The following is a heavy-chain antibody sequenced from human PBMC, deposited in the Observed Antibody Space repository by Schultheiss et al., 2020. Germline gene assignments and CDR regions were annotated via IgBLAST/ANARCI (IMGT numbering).Heavy chain of an antibody. CDR2: IYYNGGSP. V-gene: IGHV4-61*05. CDR3: ARHGRGFSGAAFDS. CDR1: GGSISSSSYY. Sequence: SQTLSLTCTVSGGSISSSSYYWGWIRQPAGKGLEWIAYIYYNGGSPDYNPSLKSRVTISVDTSKNRFSLNLSSVTAADTAVYYCARHGRGFSGAAFDSWGQGTLVTVSS. J-gene: IGHJ4*02. D-gene: IGHD3-3*02.